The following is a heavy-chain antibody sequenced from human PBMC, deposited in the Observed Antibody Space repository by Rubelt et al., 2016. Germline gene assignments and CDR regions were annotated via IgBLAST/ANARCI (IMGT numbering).Heavy chain of an antibody. D-gene: IGHD6-13*01. J-gene: IGHJ4*02. V-gene: IGHV3-30*04. CDR3: ARDVSAAGATFDS. CDR2: ISYDGSNK. Sequence: GFTFSSYAMHWVRQAPGKGLEWVAVISYDGSNKYYADSVKGRFTISRDNSKNSLYLQMSSLRAEDTAFYYCARDVSAAGATFDSWGQGTLVTVSS. CDR1: GFTFSSYA.